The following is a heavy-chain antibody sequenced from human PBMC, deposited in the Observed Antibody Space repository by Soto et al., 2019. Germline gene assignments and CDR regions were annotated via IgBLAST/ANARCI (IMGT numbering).Heavy chain of an antibody. CDR3: ARDLGPGYCSSTSCNWFDP. J-gene: IGHJ5*02. D-gene: IGHD2-2*03. CDR1: GYTFTSYA. CDR2: ISAYNGNT. Sequence: GASVKVSCKASGYTFTSYAMHWVRQAPGQRLEWMGWISAYNGNTNYAQKLQGRVTMTTDTSTSTAYMELRSLRSDDTAVYYCARDLGPGYCSSTSCNWFDPWGQGTLVTVSS. V-gene: IGHV1-18*01.